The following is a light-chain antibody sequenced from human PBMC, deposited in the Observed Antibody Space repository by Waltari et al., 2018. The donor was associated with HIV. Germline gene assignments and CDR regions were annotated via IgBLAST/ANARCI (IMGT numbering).Light chain of an antibody. CDR1: SSNIGSNT. CDR3: AAWDGSLNGHVV. J-gene: IGLJ2*01. V-gene: IGLV1-44*01. CDR2: SNN. Sequence: QSVLTQPPSASGTPGQRVTIPCSGSSSNIGSNTVNCYQQLPGTAPKLLIYSNNQRPSGVPDRFSGSKSGTSASLAISGLQSEDEADYYCAAWDGSLNGHVVFGGGTKLTVL.